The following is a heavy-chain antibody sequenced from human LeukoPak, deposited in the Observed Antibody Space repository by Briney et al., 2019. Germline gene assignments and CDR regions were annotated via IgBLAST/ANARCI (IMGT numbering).Heavy chain of an antibody. CDR1: GYTFTIYG. V-gene: IGHV1-18*01. CDR2: ISGYNGNT. J-gene: IGHJ6*02. CDR3: ARVGSSWYSTSYYGMDV. Sequence: ASVKVSCKASGYTFTIYGISWVRQAPGQGLEWMGWISGYNGNTNYAQKFQGRVTMTRNTSISTAYMELSSLRSEDTAVYYCARVGSSWYSTSYYGMDVWGQGTTVTVSS. D-gene: IGHD6-13*01.